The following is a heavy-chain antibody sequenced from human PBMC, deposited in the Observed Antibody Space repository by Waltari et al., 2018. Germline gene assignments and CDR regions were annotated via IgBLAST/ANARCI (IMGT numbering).Heavy chain of an antibody. J-gene: IGHJ4*02. V-gene: IGHV3-30*01. CDR1: GIAVSSYA. CDR2: ISFDGNNI. Sequence: QVQLVEFGGGVVQPGKSLTLSCEVSGIAVSSYAMHWVRQAPGKGLEWVAVISFDGNNIYFADSVKGRFTINRDNSKNTLSLQMNSLTPEDTAIYYCARDGHSYFYGSWSDYWGQGTLVTVSS. D-gene: IGHD3-10*01. CDR3: ARDGHSYFYGSWSDY.